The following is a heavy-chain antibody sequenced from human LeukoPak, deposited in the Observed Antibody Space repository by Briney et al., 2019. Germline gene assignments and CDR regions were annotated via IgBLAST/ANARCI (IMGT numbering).Heavy chain of an antibody. CDR3: ARVKVERLRLIYFYYGMDV. J-gene: IGHJ6*02. CDR2: ISDSTTYT. CDR1: GFSLSDYY. Sequence: PGGSLRLSCAASGFSLSDYYMTWIRQAPGKGLEWVSYISDSTTYTKYGDSVKGRFTISRDNVKNSLYLQMNSLRVEDTAVYYCARVKVERLRLIYFYYGMDVWGQGTTVTVSS. V-gene: IGHV3-11*06. D-gene: IGHD6-25*01.